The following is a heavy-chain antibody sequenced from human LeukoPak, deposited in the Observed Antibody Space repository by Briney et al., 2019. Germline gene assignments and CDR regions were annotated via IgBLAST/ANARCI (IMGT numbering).Heavy chain of an antibody. D-gene: IGHD3-16*01. J-gene: IGHJ3*02. CDR2: ISGSGGST. Sequence: GSLRLSCAASGFTFSSYAMSWVRQAPGKGLEWVSAISGSGGSTYYADSVKGRFTISRDNSKNTLYLQMNSLRAEDTAVYYCAKEYYDYVWGSSDAFDIWGQGTMVTVSS. V-gene: IGHV3-23*01. CDR3: AKEYYDYVWGSSDAFDI. CDR1: GFTFSSYA.